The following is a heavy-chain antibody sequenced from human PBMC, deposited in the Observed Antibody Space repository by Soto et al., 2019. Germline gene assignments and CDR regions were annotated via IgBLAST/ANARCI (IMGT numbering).Heavy chain of an antibody. CDR2: IWYDGSNK. CDR3: ARENTATGDFDY. V-gene: IGHV3-33*01. J-gene: IGHJ4*02. D-gene: IGHD5-18*01. CDR1: GFTISSYG. Sequence: GGSLRLSCAASGFTISSYGMHWVRQAPGKGLEWVAVIWYDGSNKYYADSVKGRFTISRDNSKNTLYLQMNSLRAEDTAVYYCARENTATGDFDYWGQGTLVTVSS.